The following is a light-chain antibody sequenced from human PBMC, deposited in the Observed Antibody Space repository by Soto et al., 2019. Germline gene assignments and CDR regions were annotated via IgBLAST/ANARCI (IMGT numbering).Light chain of an antibody. V-gene: IGKV3-20*01. CDR3: QHYDSLPIT. J-gene: IGKJ5*01. CDR2: GAS. Sequence: EIVVTQSPATLSVSPGERVTLSCRASQSVSSSLAWYQQRPGQAPRLLIYGASSRATGIPDRFSGSGSGTDFTLTISRLEPEDFAVFYCQHYDSLPITFGQGTRLEIK. CDR1: QSVSSS.